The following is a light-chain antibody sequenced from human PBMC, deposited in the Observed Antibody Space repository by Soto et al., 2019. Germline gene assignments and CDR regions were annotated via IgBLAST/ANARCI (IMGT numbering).Light chain of an antibody. CDR2: GAS. CDR3: QQYDQWPIT. J-gene: IGKJ5*01. Sequence: EIMMTQSPVTLSVSPGERATLSCRASQSVNSNLAWYQQKPGQAPRLLIYGASTRATGIPARFSGSGSGTEFSFTVTSLQSEDFAVYYCQQYDQWPITFGQGTRLEIK. CDR1: QSVNSN. V-gene: IGKV3-15*01.